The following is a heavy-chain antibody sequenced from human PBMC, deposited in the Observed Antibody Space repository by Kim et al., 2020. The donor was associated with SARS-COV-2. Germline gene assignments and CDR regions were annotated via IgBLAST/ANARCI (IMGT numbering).Heavy chain of an antibody. Sequence: SETLSLTCAVYGGSFSGYYWSWIRQPPGKGLEWIGEINHSGSTNYNPSLKSRVTISVDTSKNQFSLKLSSVTAADTAVYYCARDRVYSGSYFRRRLDYWGQGTLVTVSS. CDR2: INHSGST. V-gene: IGHV4-34*01. CDR3: ARDRVYSGSYFRRRLDY. D-gene: IGHD1-26*01. CDR1: GGSFSGYY. J-gene: IGHJ4*02.